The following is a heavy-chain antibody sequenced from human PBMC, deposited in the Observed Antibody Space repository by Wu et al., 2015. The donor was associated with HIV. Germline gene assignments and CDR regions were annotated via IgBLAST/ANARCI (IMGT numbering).Heavy chain of an antibody. CDR3: AGYGSGYNWFYY. Sequence: QVQLVQSGAEMKNPGASVKVSCKASGYTFSAYYMHWVRQAPGQGLEYLGWIIPSTGDTRYAQNFQGRVTMTSDTSINTAYMELNRLKSDDTAVYYCAGYGSGYNWFYYWGQGTLVTVSS. J-gene: IGHJ4*02. CDR1: GYTFSAYY. D-gene: IGHD5-12*01. V-gene: IGHV1-2*02. CDR2: IIPSTGDT.